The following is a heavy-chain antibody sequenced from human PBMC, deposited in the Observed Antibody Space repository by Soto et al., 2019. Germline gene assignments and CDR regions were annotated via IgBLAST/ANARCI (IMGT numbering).Heavy chain of an antibody. CDR1: GGSISSGGYY. J-gene: IGHJ4*02. CDR2: IYYSGST. CDR3: AKDLENLHPYYYDTRSPTLLDY. D-gene: IGHD3-22*01. V-gene: IGHV4-31*03. Sequence: SETLSLTCTVSGGSISSGGYYWSWIRQHPGKGLEWIGYIYYSGSTYYNPSLKSRVTISVDTSKNQFSLKLSSVTAADTAVYYCAKDLENLHPYYYDTRSPTLLDYWGQGTLVTVPS.